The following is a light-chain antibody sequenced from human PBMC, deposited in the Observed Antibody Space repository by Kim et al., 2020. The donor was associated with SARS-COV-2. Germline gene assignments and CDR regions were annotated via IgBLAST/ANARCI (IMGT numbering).Light chain of an antibody. CDR2: DVS. Sequence: SVTISSAGTHRDVGAYVLVSWYQHHPGKAPKFMIHDVSQRPSGVSNRFSGSKSGNTASLTISGLQAEDEADYYCTSYTRSDTWVFGGGTQLTVL. CDR3: TSYTRSDTWV. V-gene: IGLV2-14*03. J-gene: IGLJ3*02. CDR1: HRDVGAYVL.